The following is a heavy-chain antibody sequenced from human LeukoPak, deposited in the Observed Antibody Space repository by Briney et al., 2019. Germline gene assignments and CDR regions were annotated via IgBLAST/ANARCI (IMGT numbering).Heavy chain of an antibody. V-gene: IGHV1-8*01. Sequence: ASVKVSCKASGYTFTSYDINWARQATGQGLEWMGWMNPNSGNTGYAQRFQGRVTMTRNTSISTAYMELSSLRSEDTAVYYCARVHCSGGSCYSRLAPAAGYRYYFDYWGQGTLVTVSS. J-gene: IGHJ4*02. CDR2: MNPNSGNT. CDR3: ARVHCSGGSCYSRLAPAAGYRYYFDY. D-gene: IGHD2-15*01. CDR1: GYTFTSYD.